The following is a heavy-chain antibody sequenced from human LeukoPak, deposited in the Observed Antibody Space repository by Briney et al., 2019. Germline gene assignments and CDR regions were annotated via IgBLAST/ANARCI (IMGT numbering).Heavy chain of an antibody. D-gene: IGHD3-22*01. V-gene: IGHV4-30-4*08. CDR3: ARDYDSSGSLDY. J-gene: IGHJ4*02. CDR1: GGSISSGGYY. Sequence: SETLSLTCTVSGGSISSGGYYWSWIRQHPGKGLEWIGYIYYSGSTYYNPSLKSRVTISVDTSKNQFSLKLSSVTAADTAVYYCARDYDSSGSLDYWGQGTLVTVSS. CDR2: IYYSGST.